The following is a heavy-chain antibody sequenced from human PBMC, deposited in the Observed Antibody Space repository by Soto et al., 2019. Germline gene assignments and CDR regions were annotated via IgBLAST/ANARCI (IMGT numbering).Heavy chain of an antibody. J-gene: IGHJ4*02. D-gene: IGHD3-3*01. Sequence: GGSLRLSCAASGVTFDDYAMHWVRQVPGKGLEWVAFISHDRNRKLYSDSVKGRFTISRDNSKSTLYLQMSRLRAEDTAVYYCAKDHDFWSASVNPYFDSWGLGTLVTVSS. V-gene: IGHV3-30*02. CDR1: GVTFDDYA. CDR2: ISHDRNRK. CDR3: AKDHDFWSASVNPYFDS.